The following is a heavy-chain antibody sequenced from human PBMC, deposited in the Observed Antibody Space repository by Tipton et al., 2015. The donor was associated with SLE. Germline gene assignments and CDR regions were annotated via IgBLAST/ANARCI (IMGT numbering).Heavy chain of an antibody. CDR3: AREVLRKFDF. CDR2: ISYDGSNK. Sequence: SLRLSCAASGFTYSSYGMHWVRQAPGKGLEWVALISYDGSNKYYADSVKGRFTISRDNSKSALYLRMDSLGPEDTVVYYCAREVLRKFDFWGQGTLVTVSS. D-gene: IGHD5-12*01. V-gene: IGHV3-30*03. CDR1: GFTYSSYG. J-gene: IGHJ4*02.